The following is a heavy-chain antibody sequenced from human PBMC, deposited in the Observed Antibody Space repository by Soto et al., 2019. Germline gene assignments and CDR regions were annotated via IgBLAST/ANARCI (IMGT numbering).Heavy chain of an antibody. V-gene: IGHV3-23*01. CDR1: GFSFSTYV. D-gene: IGHD5-12*01. CDR3: AKGGWLDDN. Sequence: EVQLLESGGGLVQPGGPLRLSCAASGFSFSTYVMSWVRQAPGKGLEWVSAISSSGDSTYYADSVKGRFTISRDNSKNTLYLQMNSLRADDTAVYYCAKGGWLDDNGGQGTQVTVSS. CDR2: ISSSGDST. J-gene: IGHJ4*02.